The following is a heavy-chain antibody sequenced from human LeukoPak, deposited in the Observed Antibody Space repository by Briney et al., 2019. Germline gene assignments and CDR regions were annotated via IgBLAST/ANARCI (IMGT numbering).Heavy chain of an antibody. CDR3: ARIAKKSYYDSSGYFDY. CDR2: IDWDDDK. V-gene: IGHV2-70*11. D-gene: IGHD3-22*01. J-gene: IGHJ4*02. Sequence: SGPALVRPTQTLTLTCTFSGFSLSTMGMCVSWIRQPPGKALEWLARIDWDDDKYCSTSLKTRLTISKDTSKNQVVLTLTNMDPVDTATYYCARIAKKSYYDSSGYFDYWGQGTLVTVSS. CDR1: GFSLSTMGMC.